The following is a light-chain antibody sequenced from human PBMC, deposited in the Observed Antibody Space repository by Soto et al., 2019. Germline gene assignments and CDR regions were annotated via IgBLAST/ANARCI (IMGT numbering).Light chain of an antibody. V-gene: IGKV1-39*01. J-gene: IGKJ1*01. CDR1: QSISSY. CDR3: QQSYSTPQT. CDR2: LSS. Sequence: DIQMTQSPASLSASVGERVTITCRASQSISSYLNWYQQKPGTAPKFLIYLSSTLQSGVPSRFSGSGSGTDFTLTSNNLQPEDFATYYCQQSYSTPQTFGQGTKVEIK.